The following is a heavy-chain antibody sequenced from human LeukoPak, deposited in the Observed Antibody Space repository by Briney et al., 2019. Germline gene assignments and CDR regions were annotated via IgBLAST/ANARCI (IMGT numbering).Heavy chain of an antibody. V-gene: IGHV4-39*07. CDR1: GGSISSSSYY. CDR3: ARVGYYDYGYYFDY. J-gene: IGHJ4*02. CDR2: IYYSGST. D-gene: IGHD3-22*01. Sequence: SETLSLTCTVSGGSISSSSYYWGWIRQPPGKGLEWIGSIYYSGSTNYNPSLKSRVTISVDTSKNQFSLKLSSVTAADTAVYYCARVGYYDYGYYFDYWGQGTLVTVSS.